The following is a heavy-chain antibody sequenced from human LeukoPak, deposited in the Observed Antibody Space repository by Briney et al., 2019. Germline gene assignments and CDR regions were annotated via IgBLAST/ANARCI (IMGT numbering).Heavy chain of an antibody. J-gene: IGHJ4*02. V-gene: IGHV3-23*01. CDR2: ISGSGGST. CDR1: GFTFSSYA. CDR3: AKASAFYYVSN. D-gene: IGHD3-10*02. Sequence: GGSLRLSCAASGFTFSSYAMSWFRQAPGRGREGVSAISGSGGSTYYADSVKGRFTISRDNSKNTLYLQMNSLRAEDTAVYYCAKASAFYYVSNWGQGTLVTVSS.